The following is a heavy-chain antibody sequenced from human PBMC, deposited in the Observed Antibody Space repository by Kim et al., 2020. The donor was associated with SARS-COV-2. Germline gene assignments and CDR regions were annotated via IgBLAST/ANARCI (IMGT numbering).Heavy chain of an antibody. CDR2: ISWNSGSI. CDR3: AKDFTMIVVAYEMAFDI. Sequence: GGSLRLSCAASGFTFDDYAMHWVRQAPGKGLEWVSGISWNSGSIGYADSVKGRFTISRENAKNSLYLQMNSLRAEDTALYYCAKDFTMIVVAYEMAFDIWGQGTMVTVSS. J-gene: IGHJ3*02. D-gene: IGHD3-22*01. CDR1: GFTFDDYA. V-gene: IGHV3-9*01.